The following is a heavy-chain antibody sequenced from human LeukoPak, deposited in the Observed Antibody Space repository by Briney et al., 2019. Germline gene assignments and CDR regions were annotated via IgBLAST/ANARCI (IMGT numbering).Heavy chain of an antibody. D-gene: IGHD1-26*01. CDR3: ARVSRWAEAIDY. CDR1: GGSISSYY. V-gene: IGHV4-59*01. J-gene: IGHJ4*02. Sequence: KPSETLSLTCTVSGGSISSYYWSWIRQPPGKGLEWIGYIHYSGGTNYNPSVKSRVTMSVDTSKNQFSLRLTSVTAADTAVYYCARVSRWAEAIDYWGQGTLVTVSS. CDR2: IHYSGGT.